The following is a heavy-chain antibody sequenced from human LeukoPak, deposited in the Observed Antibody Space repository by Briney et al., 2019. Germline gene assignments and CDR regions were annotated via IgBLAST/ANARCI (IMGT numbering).Heavy chain of an antibody. CDR1: GGSISSYY. CDR3: ARDRRLYCTGGVCYFDAFDI. J-gene: IGHJ3*02. CDR2: IYTSGST. V-gene: IGHV4-4*07. Sequence: SETLSLACTVPGGSISSYYWSWIRQPAGKGLEWIGRIYTSGSTNYNPSLKSRATMSVDTSKNQFSLKLSSVTAADTAVYYCARDRRLYCTGGVCYFDAFDIWGQGTMVTVSS. D-gene: IGHD2-8*02.